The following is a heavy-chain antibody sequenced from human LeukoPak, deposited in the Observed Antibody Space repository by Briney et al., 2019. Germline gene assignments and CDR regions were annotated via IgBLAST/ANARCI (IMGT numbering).Heavy chain of an antibody. CDR2: ISSNSRYI. D-gene: IGHD1-1*01. CDR1: GFSLTPFS. V-gene: IGHV3-21*01. J-gene: IGHJ4*02. Sequence: GGSLRLSCTASGFSLTPFSMNWVRQDPGKGLEWISSISSNSRYIYYAYSLKGRFTISRDNAENSLYLDMYSLRDEDTAVYFCARVDESLDKFDCWGQGTLVTVSS. CDR3: ARVDESLDKFDC.